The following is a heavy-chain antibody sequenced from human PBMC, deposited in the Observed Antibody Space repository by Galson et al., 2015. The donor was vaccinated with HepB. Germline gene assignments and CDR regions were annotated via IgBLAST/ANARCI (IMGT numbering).Heavy chain of an antibody. Sequence: SLRLSCAASGFTFSSYSMNWVRQAPGKGLEWVSSISSSSSYIYYADSVKGRFTISRDNAKNSLYLQMNSLRAEDTAVYYCARDVGAAAGTDFDYWGQGTLATVSS. CDR1: GFTFSSYS. CDR2: ISSSSSYI. J-gene: IGHJ4*02. CDR3: ARDVGAAAGTDFDY. V-gene: IGHV3-21*01. D-gene: IGHD6-13*01.